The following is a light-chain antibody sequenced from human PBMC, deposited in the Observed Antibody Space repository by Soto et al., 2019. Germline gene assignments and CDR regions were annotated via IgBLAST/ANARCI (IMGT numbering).Light chain of an antibody. V-gene: IGLV2-14*01. J-gene: IGLJ1*01. CDR2: EVS. CDR3: SSYTSKTTGV. CDR1: SIDVGGYNY. Sequence: QSALTQPASVSGSPGQSITISCTGTSIDVGGYNYVSWYQQHPGKAPKLIIYEVSNRPSGVSNRFSGSKSGNTASLTISGLQAEDEADYYCSSYTSKTTGVFGTGTKLTVL.